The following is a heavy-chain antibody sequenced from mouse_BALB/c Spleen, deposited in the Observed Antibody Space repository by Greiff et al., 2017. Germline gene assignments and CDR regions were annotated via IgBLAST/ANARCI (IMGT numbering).Heavy chain of an antibody. CDR1: GFSLSRYS. Sequence: VHLVESGPGLVAPSQSLSITCTVSGFSLSRYSVHWVRQPPGKGLEWLGMIWGGGSTDYNSALKSRLSISKDNSKSQVFLKMNSLQTDDTAMYYCARNSYYGNSYYFDYWGQGTTLTVSS. V-gene: IGHV2-6-4*01. CDR2: IWGGGST. J-gene: IGHJ2*01. D-gene: IGHD2-10*01. CDR3: ARNSYYGNSYYFDY.